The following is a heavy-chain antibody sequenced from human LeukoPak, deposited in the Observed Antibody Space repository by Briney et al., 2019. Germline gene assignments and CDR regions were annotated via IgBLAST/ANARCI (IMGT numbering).Heavy chain of an antibody. V-gene: IGHV4-34*12. CDR1: GGSFSGYY. J-gene: IGHJ5*02. Sequence: SETLSLTCVVYGGSFSGYYWSWIRQPPDKGLEWIGDIIQSGSTNYNPSLKSQVTISVDTSKNQFSLKLSSVTAADTAVYYCARVGLAYCGGDCYLFDPWGQGTLVTVSS. D-gene: IGHD2-21*02. CDR3: ARVGLAYCGGDCYLFDP. CDR2: IIQSGST.